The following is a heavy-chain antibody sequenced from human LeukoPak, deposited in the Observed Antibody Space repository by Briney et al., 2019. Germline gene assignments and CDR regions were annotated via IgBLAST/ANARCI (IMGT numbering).Heavy chain of an antibody. V-gene: IGHV4-59*08. CDR1: GGSISSYY. J-gene: IGHJ4*02. Sequence: SETLSLTCTVSGGSISSYYWSWIRQPPGKGLEWIGYIYYSGSTNYNPSLKSRVTISVDTSKNQFSLKLSSVTAADTAAYYCARHERGSGSYDYWGQGTLVTVSS. CDR2: IYYSGST. D-gene: IGHD3-10*01. CDR3: ARHERGSGSYDY.